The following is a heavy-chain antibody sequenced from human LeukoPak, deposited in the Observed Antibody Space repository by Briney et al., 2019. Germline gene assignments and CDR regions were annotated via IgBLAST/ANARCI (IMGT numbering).Heavy chain of an antibody. Sequence: PSETLSLTCAVYGGSFSGYYWSWVRQPPGKGLEWIGEINHSGSTSYNPSLKSRVTISVDTSKNQFSLKLSSVTAADTAVYYCARGRGGSFLRLHPYFDYWGQGTLVTVSS. CDR3: ARGRGGSFLRLHPYFDY. D-gene: IGHD2-21*02. CDR2: INHSGST. V-gene: IGHV4-34*01. J-gene: IGHJ4*02. CDR1: GGSFSGYY.